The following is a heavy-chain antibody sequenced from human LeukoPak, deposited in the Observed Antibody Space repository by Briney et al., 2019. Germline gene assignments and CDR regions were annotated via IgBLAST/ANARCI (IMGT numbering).Heavy chain of an antibody. CDR3: VKDKAFYCSSTSCYGDDAFDI. J-gene: IGHJ3*02. CDR1: GFTFTGYA. Sequence: GGSLRLSCAASGFTFTGYAIHWVRQAPGKGLEWVSIISYDGTTQYYADSVKGRFTISRDNSKNTLSLQMNSLRSDDTAVYYCVKDKAFYCSSTSCYGDDAFDIWGQGTMVTVSS. CDR2: ISYDGTTQ. V-gene: IGHV3-30-3*01. D-gene: IGHD2-2*01.